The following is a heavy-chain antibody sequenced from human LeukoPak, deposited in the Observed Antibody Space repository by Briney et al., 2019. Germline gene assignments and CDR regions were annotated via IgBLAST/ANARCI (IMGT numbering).Heavy chain of an antibody. J-gene: IGHJ4*02. D-gene: IGHD5-18*01. Sequence: GGSLRLSCAASGFTFSNAWMSWVRQAPGKGLEWVGRIKSKTDGGTTDYAAPVKGRFTISRDDSKNTLYLQMNSLRAEDTAVYYCAKRGKGWIQLWFLDYWGQGTLVTVSS. CDR3: AKRGKGWIQLWFLDY. CDR2: IKSKTDGGTT. CDR1: GFTFSNAW. V-gene: IGHV3-15*01.